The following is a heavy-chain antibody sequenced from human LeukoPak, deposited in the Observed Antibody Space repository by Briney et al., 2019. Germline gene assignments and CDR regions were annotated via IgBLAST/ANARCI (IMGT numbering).Heavy chain of an antibody. CDR3: ARGASIFRFRFTPSGMDV. J-gene: IGHJ6*02. V-gene: IGHV1-8*02. Sequence: ASVKVSCKASGGTFSSYAISWVRQATGQGLEWMGWMNPNSGNTGYAQKFQGRVTMTRNTSISTAYMELSSLRSEDTAVYYCARGASIFRFRFTPSGMDVWGQGTTVTVSS. CDR1: GGTFSSYA. D-gene: IGHD3-9*01. CDR2: MNPNSGNT.